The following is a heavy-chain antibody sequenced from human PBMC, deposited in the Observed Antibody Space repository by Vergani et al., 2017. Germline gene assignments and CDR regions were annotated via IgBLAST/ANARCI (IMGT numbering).Heavy chain of an antibody. V-gene: IGHV3-30*02. CDR2: IQFDGSNQ. CDR1: GFTLSNYD. CDR3: AKHFRGWGIDY. Sequence: QVQLVESGGGVVQRGGSLRLSCATSGFTLSNYDMQWIRQGPGKGLEFVAFIQFDGSNQYYADSVKGRLTLSIDFSKNTLYLQMNSLRTDDTATYYCAKHFRGWGIDYWGQGTQVIVSS. J-gene: IGHJ4*02. D-gene: IGHD3-16*01.